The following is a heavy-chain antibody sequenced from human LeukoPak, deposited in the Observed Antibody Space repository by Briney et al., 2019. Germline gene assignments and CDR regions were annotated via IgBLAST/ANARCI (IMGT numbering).Heavy chain of an antibody. V-gene: IGHV4-30-4*01. J-gene: IGHJ4*02. Sequence: SQTLSLTCTVSGGSISTNDYFWSWIRQSPEKGLEWIGYIHYSGITKSNPSLESRLTLSVDTSKNQLSLRLTSVTAADTAVYYCARAPLTTATSDYFDLWGLGTLVTVSS. CDR3: ARAPLTTATSDYFDL. D-gene: IGHD4-17*01. CDR1: GGSISTNDYF. CDR2: IHYSGIT.